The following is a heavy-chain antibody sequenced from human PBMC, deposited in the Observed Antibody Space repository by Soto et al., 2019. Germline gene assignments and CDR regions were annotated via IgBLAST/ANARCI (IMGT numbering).Heavy chain of an antibody. Sequence: SETLSLTCAVYGGSFSGYYWSWIRQPPGKGLEWIGEINHSGSTNYNPSLKSRVTISVDTSKNQFSLKLSSVTAADTAVYYCARGLLSRYDSSGYYTYGMDVWGQGTTVTVSS. V-gene: IGHV4-34*01. CDR2: INHSGST. J-gene: IGHJ6*01. CDR3: ARGLLSRYDSSGYYTYGMDV. D-gene: IGHD3-22*01. CDR1: GGSFSGYY.